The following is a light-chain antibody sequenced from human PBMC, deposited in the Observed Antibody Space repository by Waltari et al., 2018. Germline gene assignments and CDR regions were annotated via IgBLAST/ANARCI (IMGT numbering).Light chain of an antibody. CDR1: SSNIGAGFD. V-gene: IGLV1-40*01. J-gene: IGLJ2*01. CDR2: GNT. Sequence: QSVLTQPPSVSGAPGQRVTISCTGSSSNIGAGFDVQWYQQLPGAAPKLLIYGNTNRPSGVPDRFSGSKSGTSASLAITGLQAEDEADYYCQSFDNSLRRSVIFGGGTKLTVL. CDR3: QSFDNSLRRSVI.